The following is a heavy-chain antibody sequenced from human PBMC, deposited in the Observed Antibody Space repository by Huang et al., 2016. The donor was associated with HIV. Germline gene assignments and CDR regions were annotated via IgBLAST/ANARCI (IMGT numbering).Heavy chain of an antibody. D-gene: IGHD5-18*01. V-gene: IGHV5-51*03. CDR3: AIHDSNDFTFDD. CDR2: IFPGNSKT. J-gene: IGHJ4*02. CDR1: GFSFTSYW. Sequence: EVQLVQSGVEVKKPGESLKISCKGSGFSFTSYWIGWVRQMPGKGRDGMCIIFPGNSKTFCSPAFQGQVTISADKYTRTAYLQWSSLKASDSAIYYCAIHDSNDFTFDDWGQGTLVAVSS.